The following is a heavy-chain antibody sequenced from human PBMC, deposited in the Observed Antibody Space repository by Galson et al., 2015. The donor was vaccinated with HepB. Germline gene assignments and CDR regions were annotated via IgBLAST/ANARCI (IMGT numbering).Heavy chain of an antibody. CDR1: GFSFSYYS. CDR3: ARAQIMGATGAFDF. Sequence: SLRLSCAASGFSFSYYSMNWVRQAPGKGLEWVSSISSRGSFLYYADSLKGRFTISRDNAKNSLYLQMNSLRAEDTAVYYCARAQIMGATGAFDFWGQGALVTVSS. J-gene: IGHJ4*02. D-gene: IGHD1-26*01. CDR2: ISSRGSFL. V-gene: IGHV3-21*06.